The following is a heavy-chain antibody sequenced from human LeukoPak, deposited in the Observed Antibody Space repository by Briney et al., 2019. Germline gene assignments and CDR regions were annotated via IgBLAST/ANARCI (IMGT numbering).Heavy chain of an antibody. Sequence: SETLSLTCTASGGSISSYYWSWIRQPPGKGLEWIGYIYYSGSTNYNPSLKSRVTISVDTSKNQFSLKLSSVTAADTAVYYCARDISLDYYGSSSIFDYWGQGTLVTVSS. V-gene: IGHV4-59*01. J-gene: IGHJ4*02. CDR2: IYYSGST. CDR3: ARDISLDYYGSSSIFDY. CDR1: GGSISSYY. D-gene: IGHD3-10*01.